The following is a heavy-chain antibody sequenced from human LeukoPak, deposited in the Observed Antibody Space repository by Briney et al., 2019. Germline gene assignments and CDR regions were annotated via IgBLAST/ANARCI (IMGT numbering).Heavy chain of an antibody. J-gene: IGHJ3*02. CDR3: ARGPAPYGEGDAFDI. CDR1: EYTFTSYA. V-gene: IGHV7-4-1*02. CDR2: INTNTGNP. Sequence: GASVKVSCKASEYTFTSYAMNWVRQAPGQGLEWMGWINTNTGNPTYAQGFTGRFVFSLDTSVSTAYLQISSLKAEDTAVYYCARGPAPYGEGDAFDIWGQGTMVTVSS. D-gene: IGHD4-17*01.